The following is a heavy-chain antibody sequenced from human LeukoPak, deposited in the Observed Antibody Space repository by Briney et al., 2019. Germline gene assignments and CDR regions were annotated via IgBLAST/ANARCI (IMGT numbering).Heavy chain of an antibody. Sequence: GGSLRLSCAASGFTFSSYAMHWVRQAPGKGLEWVAVISYDGSNKYYADSVKGRFTISRDNSKNTLYLQMNSLRADDTAVYYCATDRVVVVTAIKNDAFDIWGQGTMVTVSS. D-gene: IGHD2-21*02. CDR1: GFTFSSYA. CDR3: ATDRVVVVTAIKNDAFDI. CDR2: ISYDGSNK. V-gene: IGHV3-30-3*01. J-gene: IGHJ3*02.